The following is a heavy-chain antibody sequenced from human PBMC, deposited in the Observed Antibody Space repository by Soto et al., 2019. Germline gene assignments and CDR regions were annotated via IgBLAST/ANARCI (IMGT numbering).Heavy chain of an antibody. D-gene: IGHD2-2*02. J-gene: IGHJ6*02. CDR2: INPNSGGT. CDR3: AREGCSSTSCYSLYYYGMEV. V-gene: IGHV1-2*02. Sequence: ASVKVSCKASGYTFTGYYMHWLRQAPGQGLEWMGWINPNSGGTNYAKKFQGRVTMTRDTPISTAYMELSRLSSDDTAVYYCAREGCSSTSCYSLYYYGMEVWGQGTTVTVSS. CDR1: GYTFTGYY.